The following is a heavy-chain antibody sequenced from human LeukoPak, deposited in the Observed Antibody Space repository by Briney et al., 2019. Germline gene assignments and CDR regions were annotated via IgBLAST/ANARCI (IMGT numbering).Heavy chain of an antibody. J-gene: IGHJ6*02. CDR1: GFTFSSYA. CDR3: AKSVAVSYYYYYGMDV. Sequence: GGSLRLSCAASGFTFSSYAMSWVRQAPGKGLEWVSAISGSGGSTYYAGSVKGRFTISRDNSKNTLYLQMNSLRAEDTAVYYCAKSVAVSYYYYYGMDVWGQGTTVTVSS. D-gene: IGHD6-19*01. CDR2: ISGSGGST. V-gene: IGHV3-23*01.